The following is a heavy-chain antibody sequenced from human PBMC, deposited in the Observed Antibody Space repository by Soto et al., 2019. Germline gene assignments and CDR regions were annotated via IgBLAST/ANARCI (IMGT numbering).Heavy chain of an antibody. J-gene: IGHJ6*02. CDR3: AKGGGSKDYYDTSGYYLYYYYAMDV. Sequence: EVQLLESGGGLVQPGGSLRLSCAASGFTFSSYAMTWVRQAPGKGLEWVSALSGSGVSTYYAYSVKGRFTISRDNSKKALYLKMNSLRAEDTAVYYCAKGGGSKDYYDTSGYYLYYYYAMDVWGQGTTVTVSS. D-gene: IGHD3-22*01. V-gene: IGHV3-23*01. CDR2: LSGSGVST. CDR1: GFTFSSYA.